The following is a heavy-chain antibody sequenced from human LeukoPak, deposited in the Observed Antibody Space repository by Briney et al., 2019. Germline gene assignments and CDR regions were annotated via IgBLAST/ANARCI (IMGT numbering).Heavy chain of an antibody. J-gene: IGHJ4*02. CDR3: ARGPLWY. V-gene: IGHV4-39*07. CDR1: DGSISSSSYY. CDR2: IYYSGST. Sequence: PSETLSLTCTVSDGSISSSSYYWGWIRQPPGKGLEWIGSIYYSGSTYYNPSLKSRVTISVDTSKNQFSLKLSSVTAADTAVYYCARGPLWYWGQGTLVTVSS.